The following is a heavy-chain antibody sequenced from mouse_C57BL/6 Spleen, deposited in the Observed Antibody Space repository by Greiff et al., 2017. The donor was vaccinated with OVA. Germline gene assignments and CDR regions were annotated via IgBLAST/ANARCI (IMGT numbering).Heavy chain of an antibody. Sequence: QVQLQQSGAELVKPGASVKLSCKASGYTFTSYWMQWVKQRPGQGLEWIGEIDPSASYTNYNQTFKGKATLTVDTSSSTAYMQLSSLTSEDSAVYYCARGVTTVSLDVWGTGTTVTVSS. CDR3: ARGVTTVSLDV. V-gene: IGHV1-50*01. CDR2: IDPSASYT. CDR1: GYTFTSYW. J-gene: IGHJ1*03. D-gene: IGHD1-1*01.